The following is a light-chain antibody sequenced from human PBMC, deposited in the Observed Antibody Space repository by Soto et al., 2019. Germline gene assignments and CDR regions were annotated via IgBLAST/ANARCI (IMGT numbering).Light chain of an antibody. CDR2: DAS. V-gene: IGKV3-20*01. J-gene: IGKJ2*01. Sequence: EIVLTQSPGTLSLSPGERATLSCRASQSVSSSYLAWYQQKPGQAPRLLIYDASSRATGIPDRFSGSGSGTDFTLTISGLEPEDFAVYYCQQYGRSPYTFGQGTELEIK. CDR3: QQYGRSPYT. CDR1: QSVSSSY.